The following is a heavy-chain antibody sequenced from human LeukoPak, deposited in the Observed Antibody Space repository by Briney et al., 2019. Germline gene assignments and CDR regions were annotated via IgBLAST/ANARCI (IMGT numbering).Heavy chain of an antibody. CDR2: MNPNSGNT. J-gene: IGHJ4*02. CDR3: ASALKRGSAGTLIDY. CDR1: GYTFTSHD. Sequence: ASVKVSCTASGYTFTSHDINWVRQATGQGLEWMGWMNPNSGNTGYAQKFQGRVTMTRNTSISTAYMELSSLESEDTAVYYCASALKRGSAGTLIDYWGQGTLVTVSS. V-gene: IGHV1-8*01. D-gene: IGHD6-13*01.